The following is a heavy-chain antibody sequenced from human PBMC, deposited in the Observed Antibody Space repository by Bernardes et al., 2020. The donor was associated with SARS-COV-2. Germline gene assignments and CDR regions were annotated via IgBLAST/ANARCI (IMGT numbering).Heavy chain of an antibody. V-gene: IGHV3-23*01. D-gene: IGHD2-21*01. CDR3: AKDLFWWSAADF. CDR2: SSGGDGGT. CDR1: GFAFSSNG. Sequence: GGSLRLSCAASGFAFSSNGMSWVRQAPGKGLEWVSSSGGDGGTHYADSVRGRFIISRDTSRNTLFLQMNSLRGEDTAVYYCAKDLFWWSAADFWGQGTVVTVSS. J-gene: IGHJ4*02.